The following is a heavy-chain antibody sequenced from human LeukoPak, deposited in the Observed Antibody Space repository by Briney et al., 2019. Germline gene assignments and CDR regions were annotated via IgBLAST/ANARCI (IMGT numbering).Heavy chain of an antibody. CDR2: IHHDGRNK. J-gene: IGHJ4*02. CDR1: GFTFSSYG. V-gene: IGHV3-30*02. Sequence: GGSLRLSCEASGFTFSSYGMQWVRQAPGKGLEWAAYIHHDGRNKYYADSVKGRFTISRDNSKNTLYLQMSSLRAEDTAVYYCAKPTDGGPAAAGLDYWGQGTLVTVSS. D-gene: IGHD6-13*01. CDR3: AKPTDGGPAAAGLDY.